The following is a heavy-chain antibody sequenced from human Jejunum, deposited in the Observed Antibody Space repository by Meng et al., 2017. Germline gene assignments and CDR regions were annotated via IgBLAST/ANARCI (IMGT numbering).Heavy chain of an antibody. J-gene: IGHJ4*02. V-gene: IGHV3-33*01. CDR1: GFIFSNYA. D-gene: IGHD6-13*01. CDR3: TVTIAVAGTIDY. CDR2: VWSDGTHK. Sequence: GESLKISCAASGFIFSNYALHWVRQPPGKGLESVAVVWSDGTHKYYGDSVKGRFTISRDNSKNTVVLQMNSLRAEDTALYYCTVTIAVAGTIDYWGQGTLVTVSS.